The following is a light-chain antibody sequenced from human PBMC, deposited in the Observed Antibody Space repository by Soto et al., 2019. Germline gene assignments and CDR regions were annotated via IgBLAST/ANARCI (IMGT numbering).Light chain of an antibody. J-gene: IGLJ3*02. CDR1: SSDVGSYNL. CDR2: EVS. Sequence: QSALTQPASVSASPGQSITISCTGTSSDVGSYNLVSWYQHHPGKDPKLMIYEVSEQPSAISNRLSGSKSGNTAALTISGLKDEDEAEYYFCSYAVSNNWVFGGGTKLTVL. CDR3: CSYAVSNNWV. V-gene: IGLV2-23*02.